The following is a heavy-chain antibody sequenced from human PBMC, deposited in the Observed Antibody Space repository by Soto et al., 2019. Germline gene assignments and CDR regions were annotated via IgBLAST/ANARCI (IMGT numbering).Heavy chain of an antibody. J-gene: IGHJ6*02. V-gene: IGHV3-15*01. D-gene: IGHD6-19*01. CDR3: ATGYSSGVANYYYGMDV. CDR1: GFTFTYAW. CDR2: IKNKTDGGAT. Sequence: PGGSLRLSCAASGFTFTYAWMTWVRQAPGKGLEWVGRIKNKTDGGATDYAAPVKGRFTISTDDSKITLYLQMNSLKTEDTAVYYCATGYSSGVANYYYGMDVWGQGTTVTVSS.